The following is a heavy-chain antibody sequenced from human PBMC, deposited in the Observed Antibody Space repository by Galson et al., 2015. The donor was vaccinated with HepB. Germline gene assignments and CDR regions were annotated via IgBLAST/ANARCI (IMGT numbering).Heavy chain of an antibody. CDR2: IDSGGRT. CDR3: ARDQGDDYVNYYYYHGMDV. Sequence: SLRLSCAASGFTSSGSAIHWVRQAPGKGLEWVSVIDSGGRTHYADSVKGRFTTSRDNSKNTLYLQVNSLRAEDTAVYYCARDQGDDYVNYYYYHGMDVWGQGTTVTVSS. J-gene: IGHJ6*02. V-gene: IGHV3-53*05. CDR1: GFTSSGSA. D-gene: IGHD4-17*01.